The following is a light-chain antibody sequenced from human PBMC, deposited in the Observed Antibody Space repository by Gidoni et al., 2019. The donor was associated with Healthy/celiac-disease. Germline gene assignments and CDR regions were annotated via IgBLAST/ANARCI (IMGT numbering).Light chain of an antibody. Sequence: EIVLTQSPGTLSLSPGERATLSCRASQSVSSSYLAWYQQKPVKATRLFIYGASSRATGIPERFSGSGSGIDFTLTIRRLYPEYFAVYYCQQYGSSLTWTLGQGTKVEIK. CDR2: GAS. J-gene: IGKJ1*01. CDR3: QQYGSSLTWT. CDR1: QSVSSSY. V-gene: IGKV3-20*01.